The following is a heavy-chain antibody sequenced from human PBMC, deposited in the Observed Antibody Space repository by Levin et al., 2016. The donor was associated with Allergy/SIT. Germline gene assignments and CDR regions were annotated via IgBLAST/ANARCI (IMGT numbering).Heavy chain of an antibody. J-gene: IGHJ4*02. CDR3: ARLYYYDSSGYLSRGTHSDW. V-gene: IGHV4-39*01. D-gene: IGHD3-22*01. CDR2: IYYSGST. Sequence: WIRQPPGKGLEWIGSIYYSGSTYYNPSLKSRVTISVDTSKNQFSLKLSSVTAADTAVYYCARLYYYDSSGYLSRGTHSDWWGQGTLVTVSS.